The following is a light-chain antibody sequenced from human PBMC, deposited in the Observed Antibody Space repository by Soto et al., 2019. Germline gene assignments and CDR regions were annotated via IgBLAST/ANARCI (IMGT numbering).Light chain of an antibody. V-gene: IGKV3-15*01. CDR3: QQYNNWPSWT. CDR1: QSISFN. CDR2: IAS. Sequence: EIVMTQSPAALSVYPGERVTLSCRASQSISFNLAWYQQKPGQAPRLLIYIASTRAAGIPARFSGSGSGTEFTLTISSLQSEDSAIYYCQQYNNWPSWTFGQGTKVDIK. J-gene: IGKJ1*01.